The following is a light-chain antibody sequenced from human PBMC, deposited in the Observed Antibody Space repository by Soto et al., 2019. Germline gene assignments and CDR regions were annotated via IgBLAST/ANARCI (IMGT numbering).Light chain of an antibody. CDR2: EGS. CDR3: CSNAGTV. CDR1: SSDVGSYNL. Sequence: QSVLTQPASVSGSPGQSITISCTGTSSDVGSYNLVSWYQQHPGKAPKLMIYEGSKRPSGVSNRFSGSKSGNTASLTISGLQAEDEADYYCCSNAGTVFGGGTQLTVL. V-gene: IGLV2-23*01. J-gene: IGLJ2*01.